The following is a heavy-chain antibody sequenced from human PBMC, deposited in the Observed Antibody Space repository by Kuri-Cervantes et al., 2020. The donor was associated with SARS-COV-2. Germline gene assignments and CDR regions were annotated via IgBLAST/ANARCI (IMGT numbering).Heavy chain of an antibody. J-gene: IGHJ4*02. CDR2: IYHSGST. CDR3: ARAWGY. D-gene: IGHD3-16*01. V-gene: IGHV4-30-2*01. CDR1: GGSISSGGYS. Sequence: SQTLSLTCAVSGGSISSGGYSWSWIRQPPGKGLEWIGYIYHSGSTNYNPSLKSRVTISVDTSKNQFSLKLSSVTAADTAVYYCARAWGYWGQGTLVTVSS.